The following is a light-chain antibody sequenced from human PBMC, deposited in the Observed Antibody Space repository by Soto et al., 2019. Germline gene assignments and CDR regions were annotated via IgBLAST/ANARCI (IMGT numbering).Light chain of an antibody. J-gene: IGKJ4*01. CDR2: GAS. V-gene: IGKV3-20*01. CDR3: QQYGSSPPIT. CDR1: QSVSSSY. Sequence: EIVLTQSPGTLSLSPGERATLSCRASQSVSSSYLAWYQQKPGQAPRLLIYGASSRATGIPDMFSGSGSGTDFPLTISRLVPEDCAVYYCQQYGSSPPITFGGGNKVEIK.